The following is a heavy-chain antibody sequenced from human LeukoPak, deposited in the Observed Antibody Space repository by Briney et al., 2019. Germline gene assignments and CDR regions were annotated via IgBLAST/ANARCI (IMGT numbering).Heavy chain of an antibody. D-gene: IGHD3-22*01. CDR2: VNAVNSNT. CDR3: AVGDYYYDTRFDY. V-gene: IGHV1-3*03. Sequence: ASVKVSCKASGFPFTSYAIHWVRQAPGQRLEWMGWVNAVNSNTKYSQEFQGRVTITRDTSASTAYMDLNSLRSEDMAVYCCAVGDYYYDTRFDYWGQGTLVTVSS. CDR1: GFPFTSYA. J-gene: IGHJ4*02.